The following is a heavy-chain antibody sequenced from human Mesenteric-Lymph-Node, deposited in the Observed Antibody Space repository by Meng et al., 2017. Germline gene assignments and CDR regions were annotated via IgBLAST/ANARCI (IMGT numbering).Heavy chain of an antibody. D-gene: IGHD6-25*01. Sequence: ASVKVSCKASGFSFSNSAVHWVRQAPGQGLEWMGWINPNSGGTNYAQKFQGRVTMTRDTSISTAYMELSKLRSDDTAVYYCATVRGSGSPFDYWGQGTLVTVSS. J-gene: IGHJ4*02. CDR3: ATVRGSGSPFDY. CDR1: GFSFSNSA. V-gene: IGHV1-2*02. CDR2: INPNSGGT.